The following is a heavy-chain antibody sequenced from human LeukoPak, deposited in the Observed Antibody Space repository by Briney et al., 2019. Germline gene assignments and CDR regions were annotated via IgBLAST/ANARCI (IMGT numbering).Heavy chain of an antibody. Sequence: SGGSLRLSCAASGFTFRNYAMSWVRQAPGEGMEWVSAISGSVSGFGSPTKYADSEKGRFTISRDNSKKTLYLQMNSLRAEDTAVYYCAKGKINHNGAFDIWGQGTVVTVSS. CDR1: GFTFRNYA. V-gene: IGHV3-23*01. J-gene: IGHJ3*02. CDR2: ISGSVSGFGSPT. CDR3: AKGKINHNGAFDI. D-gene: IGHD2-8*01.